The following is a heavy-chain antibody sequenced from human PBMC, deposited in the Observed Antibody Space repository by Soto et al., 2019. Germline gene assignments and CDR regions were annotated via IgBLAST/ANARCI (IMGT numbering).Heavy chain of an antibody. CDR3: ATQSGDYDFWSGINWFDP. Sequence: PSETLSLTCTVSGGSVSSGSYYWIWIRQPPGKGLEWIGYIYYSGSTNYNPSLKSRVTISVDTSKNQFSLKLSSVTAADTAVYYCATQSGDYDFWSGINWFDPWGQGTLVTV. J-gene: IGHJ5*02. CDR1: GGSVSSGSYY. V-gene: IGHV4-61*01. D-gene: IGHD3-3*01. CDR2: IYYSGST.